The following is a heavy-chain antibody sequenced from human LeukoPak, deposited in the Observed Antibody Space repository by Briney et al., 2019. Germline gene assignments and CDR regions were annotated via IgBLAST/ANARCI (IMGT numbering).Heavy chain of an antibody. V-gene: IGHV1-18*01. J-gene: IGHJ4*02. CDR1: GYTFTSYG. CDR3: ARDPPNYYDSSGYSNVFDY. Sequence: ASVKVSCKASGYTFTSYGISGVRQAPGQGLEWMGWISAYNGNTNYAQKLQGRVTMTTDTSTSTAYMELRSLRSDDTAVYYCARDPPNYYDSSGYSNVFDYWGQGTLVTVSS. D-gene: IGHD3-22*01. CDR2: ISAYNGNT.